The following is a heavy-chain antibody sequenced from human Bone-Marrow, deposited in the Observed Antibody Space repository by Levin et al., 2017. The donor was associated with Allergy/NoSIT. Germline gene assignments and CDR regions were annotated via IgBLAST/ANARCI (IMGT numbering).Heavy chain of an antibody. CDR2: IYYSGST. Sequence: SQTLSLTCTVSGGSISSGDYYWRWIRQPPGKGLEWIGYIYYSGSTYYNPSLKSRVTISVDTSKNQFSLKLSSVTAADTAVYYCARVVPAALRGGDVPHGWFDPWGQGTLVTVSS. CDR1: GGSISSGDYY. J-gene: IGHJ5*02. V-gene: IGHV4-30-4*01. D-gene: IGHD2-2*01. CDR3: ARVVPAALRGGDVPHGWFDP.